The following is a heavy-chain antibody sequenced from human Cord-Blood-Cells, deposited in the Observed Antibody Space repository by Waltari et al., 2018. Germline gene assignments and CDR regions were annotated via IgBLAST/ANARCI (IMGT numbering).Heavy chain of an antibody. Sequence: QVQLQQWGAGLLKPSETLSLTCAVYGGSFSGYYWSWIRQPPGKGLEWIGEINHSGSTNYNPSLKSRVTISVDTSKNQFSLKLSSVTAADTAVYYCARSPGNWYYFDYWGQGTLVTVSS. CDR1: GGSFSGYY. V-gene: IGHV4-34*01. CDR3: ARSPGNWYYFDY. J-gene: IGHJ4*02. CDR2: INHSGST. D-gene: IGHD1-1*01.